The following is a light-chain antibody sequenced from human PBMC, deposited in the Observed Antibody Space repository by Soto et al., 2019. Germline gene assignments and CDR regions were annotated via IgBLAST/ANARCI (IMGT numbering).Light chain of an antibody. J-gene: IGKJ2*01. Sequence: EIVLSQSPGTLSLSPGERATLSCRASQSVTSTSLSWYQQKTGQAPRLLIYGSANRATVIPDRFSGRGSGTDFTLAISRLGPEDFAVYYCQLYGSSPMYTFGQGTTLELK. CDR1: QSVTSTS. V-gene: IGKV3-20*01. CDR3: QLYGSSPMYT. CDR2: GSA.